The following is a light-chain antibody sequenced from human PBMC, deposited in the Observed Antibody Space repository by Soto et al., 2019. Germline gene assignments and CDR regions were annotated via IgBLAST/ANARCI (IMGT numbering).Light chain of an antibody. CDR2: ENT. Sequence: QSVLTQPPSVSAAPGQKVTISCSGSSSDIGRHHVSWYQQLPGTAPKLLIYENTKRPSGIPDRLSGSKSGTSATLGITGLQTGDEADYYCGTWDTSLSRVFGTGTKVTVL. V-gene: IGLV1-51*02. CDR1: SSDIGRHH. J-gene: IGLJ1*01. CDR3: GTWDTSLSRV.